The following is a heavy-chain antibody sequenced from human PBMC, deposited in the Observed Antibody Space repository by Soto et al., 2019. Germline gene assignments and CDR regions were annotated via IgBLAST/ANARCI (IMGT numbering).Heavy chain of an antibody. CDR2: ISDGGYST. J-gene: IGHJ6*02. D-gene: IGHD6-13*01. CDR1: GVTFSSSA. Sequence: GGSLSLSCAASGVTFSSSAMSWVRQAPGKGLEWVSAISDGGYSTYYGASVKGRFTVSRDNAKNSLYLQMNSLRAEDTAVYYCARDYKVAAAGTDYYYGMDVWGQGTTVTVSS. CDR3: ARDYKVAAAGTDYYYGMDV. V-gene: IGHV3-23*01.